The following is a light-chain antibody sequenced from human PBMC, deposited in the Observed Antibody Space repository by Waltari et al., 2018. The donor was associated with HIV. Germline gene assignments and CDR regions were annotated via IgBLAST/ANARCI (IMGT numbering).Light chain of an antibody. J-gene: IGLJ2*01. V-gene: IGLV2-8*01. Sequence: QSALTQPPSASGSRGQSVTISCTGTSSDVGAYNYVSWYQQYPGMAPQLIIDEVNKRPSGVPDRFSGSKSGNTASLTVSGLQAEDEADFYCSSYAGSAVVFGGGTKLTVL. CDR1: SSDVGAYNY. CDR3: SSYAGSAVV. CDR2: EVN.